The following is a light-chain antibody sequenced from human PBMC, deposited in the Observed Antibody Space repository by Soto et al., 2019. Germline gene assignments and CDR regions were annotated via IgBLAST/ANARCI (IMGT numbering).Light chain of an antibody. CDR2: GNS. CDR3: QSYDSSLSGFYV. Sequence: QSVLTQPPSVSGAPGQRVTISCTGSSSNIGAGYDVHWYQQLPGTAPKLLIYGNSNRPSGVPDRFSGSKSGTSASLAITGLLVEVEADYYCQSYDSSLSGFYVFGTGTKVTVL. J-gene: IGLJ1*01. CDR1: SSNIGAGYD. V-gene: IGLV1-40*01.